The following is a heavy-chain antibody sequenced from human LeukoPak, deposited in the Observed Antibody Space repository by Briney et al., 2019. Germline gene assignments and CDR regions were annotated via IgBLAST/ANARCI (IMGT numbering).Heavy chain of an antibody. CDR1: GGSFSGYY. Sequence: SETLSLTCAVYGGSFSGYYWSWIRQPPGKGLEWIGEINHSGSTNYNPSLKSRVTISVDKSKNQFSLKLSSVTAADTALYYCARGSSGYFYYYYYMDVWGKGTTVTVSS. J-gene: IGHJ6*03. CDR3: ARGSSGYFYYYYYMDV. D-gene: IGHD3-9*01. V-gene: IGHV4-34*01. CDR2: INHSGST.